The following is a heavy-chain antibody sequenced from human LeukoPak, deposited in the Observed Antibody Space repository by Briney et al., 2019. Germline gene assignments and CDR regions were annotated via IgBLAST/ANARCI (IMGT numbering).Heavy chain of an antibody. J-gene: IGHJ1*01. Sequence: GGSLRLSCAASGFTFSTYWMHWVRQAPGKGLVWVSRIKSDGSTNYADSVKGRFTISRDNAKNTLSLQMNSLRPEDTGVYYCARAPSEIGGYYPEYFRHWGRGSLVTVSS. CDR3: ARAPSEIGGYYPEYFRH. V-gene: IGHV3-74*01. CDR1: GFTFSTYW. CDR2: IKSDGST. D-gene: IGHD3-3*01.